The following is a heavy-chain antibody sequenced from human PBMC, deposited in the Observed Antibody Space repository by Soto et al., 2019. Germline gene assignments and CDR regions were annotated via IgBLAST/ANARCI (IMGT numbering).Heavy chain of an antibody. J-gene: IGHJ4*02. D-gene: IGHD6-19*01. Sequence: QVQLVESGGGVVQPGRSLRLSCAASGFTFSSYAMHWVRQAPGKGLEWVAVISYDGSNKYYADSVKGRFTISRDNSKNTRNLQMNGLRAEDTAVYYCARVGLAVAGPGNFAYWGQGTLVTVSS. V-gene: IGHV3-30-3*01. CDR1: GFTFSSYA. CDR3: ARVGLAVAGPGNFAY. CDR2: ISYDGSNK.